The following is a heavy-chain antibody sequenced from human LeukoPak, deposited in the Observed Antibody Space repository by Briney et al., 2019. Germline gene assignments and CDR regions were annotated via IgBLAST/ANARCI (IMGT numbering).Heavy chain of an antibody. V-gene: IGHV4-34*01. CDR1: GGSFSGYY. Sequence: SETLSLTCAVYGGSFSGYYWSWIRQPPGKGLEWIGEINHSGSTNYNPSLKSRVTISVDTSKYQFSLKLSSVTAADTAVYYCAGGGDYYDSSGYYHFDYWGQGTLVTVSS. CDR2: INHSGST. D-gene: IGHD3-22*01. CDR3: AGGGDYYDSSGYYHFDY. J-gene: IGHJ4*02.